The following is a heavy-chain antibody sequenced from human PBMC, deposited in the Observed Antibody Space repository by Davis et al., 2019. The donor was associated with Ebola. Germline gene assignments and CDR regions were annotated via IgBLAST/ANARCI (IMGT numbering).Heavy chain of an antibody. Sequence: PSETLSLTCTVSGGSISSYYLNWIRQPPGKGLEWIGYIYDSGTTNYNPSLKSRVTISVDTSQNQFSLKLSSVTAADTAVYYCARENWDDHFFDHWGQGTLVAVSS. V-gene: IGHV4-59*12. J-gene: IGHJ4*02. CDR1: GGSISSYY. D-gene: IGHD1-1*01. CDR2: IYDSGTT. CDR3: ARENWDDHFFDH.